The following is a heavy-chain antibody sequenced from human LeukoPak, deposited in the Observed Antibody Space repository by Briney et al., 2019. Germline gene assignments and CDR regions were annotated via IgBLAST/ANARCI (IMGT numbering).Heavy chain of an antibody. CDR3: ARVAGYSSGWLKY. D-gene: IGHD6-19*01. Sequence: GGSLRLSCAASGFTFSSYSMNWVRQAPGEGLEWVSSISSSSYIYYADSVKGRFTISRDNAKNSLYLQMNSLRAEDTAVYYCARVAGYSSGWLKYWGQGTLVTVSS. CDR1: GFTFSSYS. J-gene: IGHJ4*02. CDR2: ISSSSYI. V-gene: IGHV3-21*01.